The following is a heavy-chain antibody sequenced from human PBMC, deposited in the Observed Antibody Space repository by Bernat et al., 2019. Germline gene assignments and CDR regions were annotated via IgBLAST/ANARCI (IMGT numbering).Heavy chain of an antibody. CDR1: GYTFSSYA. J-gene: IGHJ5*02. CDR3: ARDGGNYVASGIIENWFDT. V-gene: IGHV1-3*01. Sequence: QVQFVQSGAEVKKPGASVKVSCKASGYTFSSYAMHWVRQAPGQSLEWMGWINAGNGNTKYSQKLQDRVTITRDTSASTAYMELSSLRSEDTAVYYCARDGGNYVASGIIENWFDTWGQGTLVTVSS. D-gene: IGHD4-23*01. CDR2: INAGNGNT.